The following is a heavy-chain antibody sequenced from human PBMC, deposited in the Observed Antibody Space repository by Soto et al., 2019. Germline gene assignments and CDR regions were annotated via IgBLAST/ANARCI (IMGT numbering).Heavy chain of an antibody. CDR3: ARQFDYQHDY. CDR2: ISYTGST. V-gene: IGHV4-30-4*01. Sequence: QVQLQESGPGLVKPSQTLSLTCTVSGGSISSGDCYWSWIRQPPGKGLEWIGYISYTGSTYYNPSLKRRVTISVDTSKNQFSLKLSSVTAADTAMYYCARQFDYQHDYWGQGTLVTVSS. J-gene: IGHJ4*02. D-gene: IGHD4-17*01. CDR1: GGSISSGDCY.